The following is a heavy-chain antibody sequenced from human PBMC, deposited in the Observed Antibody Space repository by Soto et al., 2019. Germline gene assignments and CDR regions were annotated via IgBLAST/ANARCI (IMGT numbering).Heavy chain of an antibody. D-gene: IGHD2-15*01. CDR3: ARLFIGYCSGGSCYDY. Sequence: AGGALRLSCAASGFTFSRYSMNWGRQAPGKGLEYVSAISSNGGSTYYANSVKGRFTISRDNSKNTLYLQMGSLRAEDMAVYYCARLFIGYCSGGSCYDYWGQGTLVTVSS. CDR2: ISSNGGST. CDR1: GFTFSRYS. J-gene: IGHJ4*02. V-gene: IGHV3-64*01.